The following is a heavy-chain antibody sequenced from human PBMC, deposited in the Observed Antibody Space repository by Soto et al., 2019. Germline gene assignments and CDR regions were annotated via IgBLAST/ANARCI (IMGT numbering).Heavy chain of an antibody. D-gene: IGHD6-19*01. Sequence: ASVKVSCKASGYTFTSYGISWVRQAPGQGLEWMGWISAYNGNTNYAQKLQGRVTMTTDTSTSTAYMELRSLRSDDTAVYYCARERIYSSGWYGYYGMDVWGQGTTVTAP. V-gene: IGHV1-18*01. J-gene: IGHJ6*02. CDR3: ARERIYSSGWYGYYGMDV. CDR2: ISAYNGNT. CDR1: GYTFTSYG.